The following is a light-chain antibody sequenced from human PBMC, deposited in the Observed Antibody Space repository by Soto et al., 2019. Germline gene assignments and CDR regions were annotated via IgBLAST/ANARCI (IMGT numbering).Light chain of an antibody. J-gene: IGLJ2*01. CDR2: DVS. CDR3: SSYTSSSTLVV. Sequence: QSALTQPASVSGSPGQSITCSCTGTSSDVGGYNYVSCYQQHPGKAPKLMIYDVSNRPSGVSNRFSGSKSGNTASLTISGLQAEDEADYYCSSYTSSSTLVVFGGGTKLTVL. V-gene: IGLV2-14*01. CDR1: SSDVGGYNY.